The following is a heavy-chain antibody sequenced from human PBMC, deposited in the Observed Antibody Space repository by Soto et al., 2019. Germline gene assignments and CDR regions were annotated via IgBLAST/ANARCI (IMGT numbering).Heavy chain of an antibody. J-gene: IGHJ4*02. Sequence: QVQLMESGGGVVQPGRSLRLSCAASGFIFSSYAMHWVRQSPGKGLEWVPVISYDGTNKYYADSVKGRFTISRDNSKNTLYLQMNTLRIEDTAVYHCAKWSGSGSFYNTPFASWGQGTLVSVSS. CDR2: ISYDGTNK. CDR3: AKWSGSGSFYNTPFAS. V-gene: IGHV3-30*18. CDR1: GFIFSSYA. D-gene: IGHD3-10*01.